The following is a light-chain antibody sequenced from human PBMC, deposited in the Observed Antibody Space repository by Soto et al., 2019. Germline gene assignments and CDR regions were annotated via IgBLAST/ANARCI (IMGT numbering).Light chain of an antibody. CDR2: EVS. V-gene: IGLV2-14*01. Sequence: QSALTQPASVSGSPGQSITISCTGTSSDVGGYNYVSWYQQQSGKAPKLMIHEVSNRPSGVSNRFSGSKSGNTASLTISGLQAEDEADYYCSSYTRSRAYVFGIGTTVTVL. CDR3: SSYTRSRAYV. CDR1: SSDVGGYNY. J-gene: IGLJ1*01.